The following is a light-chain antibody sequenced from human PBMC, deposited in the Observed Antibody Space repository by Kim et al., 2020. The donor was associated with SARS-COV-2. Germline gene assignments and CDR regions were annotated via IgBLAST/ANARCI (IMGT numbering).Light chain of an antibody. CDR2: DVI. J-gene: IGLJ1*01. CDR1: SSDVGTYNF. Sequence: QSITISCTGASSDVGTYNFVSWYQQHPGKAPKLIIYDVINRPSGVSHRFSASKSGNTASLTFSGLQADDEADYFCVSYTGSATLYVFGTGTKVTVL. V-gene: IGLV2-14*03. CDR3: VSYTGSATLYV.